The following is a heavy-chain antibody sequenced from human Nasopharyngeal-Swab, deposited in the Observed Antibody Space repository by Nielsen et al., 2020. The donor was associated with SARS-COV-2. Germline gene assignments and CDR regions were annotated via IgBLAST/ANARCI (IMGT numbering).Heavy chain of an antibody. CDR2: INPSAGST. CDR1: GYTFTSYY. Sequence: ASVKVSCKASGYTFTSYYTHWVRQAPGQGLEWMGIINPSAGSTSFAQKFQGRATITRDTSTTTVYMEVTSLRSEDTAVYYCARTDVGSNGAFDIWGQGTLVTVSS. CDR3: ARTDVGSNGAFDI. J-gene: IGHJ3*02. V-gene: IGHV1-46*01. D-gene: IGHD1-26*01.